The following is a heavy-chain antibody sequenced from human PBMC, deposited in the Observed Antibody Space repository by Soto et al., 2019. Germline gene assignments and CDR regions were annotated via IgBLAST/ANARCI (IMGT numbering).Heavy chain of an antibody. J-gene: IGHJ6*02. CDR2: FYPGDSDT. Sequence: GESLKISCKGSGYSFTSYWIGWVRQMPGKGLEWMGIFYPGDSDTRYSPSFQGQVTISADKSISTAYLQWSSLKASDTAMYYCARPYCSGGSCYHGMDVWGQGTTVTVSS. CDR3: ARPYCSGGSCYHGMDV. D-gene: IGHD2-15*01. CDR1: GYSFTSYW. V-gene: IGHV5-51*01.